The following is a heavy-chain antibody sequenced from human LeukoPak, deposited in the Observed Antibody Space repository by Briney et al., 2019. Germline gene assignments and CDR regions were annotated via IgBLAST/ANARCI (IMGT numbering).Heavy chain of an antibody. V-gene: IGHV1-46*01. J-gene: IGHJ4*02. Sequence: ASVKVSCKASGYTFTSYYMHWVRQAPGQGLEWMGIINPSGGSTSYAQEFQGRVTMTRDMSTSTVYMELSSLRPEDTAVYYCARSIAAPYYFDYWGRGTLVTVSS. CDR3: ARSIAAPYYFDY. D-gene: IGHD6-6*01. CDR2: INPSGGST. CDR1: GYTFTSYY.